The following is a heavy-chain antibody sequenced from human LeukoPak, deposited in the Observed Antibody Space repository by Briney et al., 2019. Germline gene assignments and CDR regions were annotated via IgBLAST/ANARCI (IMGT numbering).Heavy chain of an antibody. CDR2: INVGNANT. V-gene: IGHV1-3*01. CDR1: GYTFTTYA. D-gene: IGHD3-22*01. CDR3: ARVPYYYDNNWFDP. Sequence: ASVKGSCKASGYTFTTYAIHWVRQAPGQRLEWMGWINVGNANTKYSQKLQGRVTITRDTSASTAYMELSTLRSEDTAVYYCARVPYYYDNNWFDPWGQGTLVTVSS. J-gene: IGHJ5*02.